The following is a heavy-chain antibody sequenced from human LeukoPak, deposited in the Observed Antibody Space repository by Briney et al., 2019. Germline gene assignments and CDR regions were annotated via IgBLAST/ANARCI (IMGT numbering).Heavy chain of an antibody. Sequence: GGSLRLSCAASGFTVSSNYMSWVSQAPGKGLEWVSIIYSGGGTFYADSVKGRFTFSRDNSKNTLYLQMNNLRAEDTAVYYCARVTLSGGPVAAYFDYWGQGTLVTVSS. CDR3: ARVTLSGGPVAAYFDY. D-gene: IGHD6-19*01. V-gene: IGHV3-53*01. J-gene: IGHJ4*02. CDR1: GFTVSSNY. CDR2: IYSGGGT.